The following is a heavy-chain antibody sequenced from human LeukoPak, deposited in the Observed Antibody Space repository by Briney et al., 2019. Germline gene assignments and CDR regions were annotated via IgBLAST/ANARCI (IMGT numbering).Heavy chain of an antibody. CDR1: GFTFGDYA. V-gene: IGHV3-49*04. Sequence: GGSLRLSCTASGFTFGDYAMSWVRQAPGKGLEWVGFIRSKAYGGTTEYAASVKGRFTISRDDSKGIAYLQMNSLKTEDTAVYYCTRDLTSFDYWGQGTLVTVSS. D-gene: IGHD1-14*01. J-gene: IGHJ4*02. CDR3: TRDLTSFDY. CDR2: IRSKAYGGTT.